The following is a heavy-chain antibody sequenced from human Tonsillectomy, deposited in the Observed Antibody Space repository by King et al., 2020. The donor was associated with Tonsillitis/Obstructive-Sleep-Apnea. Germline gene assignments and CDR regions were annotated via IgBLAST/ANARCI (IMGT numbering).Heavy chain of an antibody. CDR1: GFTFSSYW. V-gene: IGHV3-7*03. J-gene: IGHJ3*02. D-gene: IGHD3-22*01. Sequence: VQLVESGGGLVQPGGSLRLSCAASGFTFSSYWMSWVRQAPGKGLEWVANIKEDGSEKYYVDYVKGRITISRDNAKNSLYLQRNSLRAEDTAVYYCARVLVYFDGSGYRAFDIWGQGTMVTVSS. CDR2: IKEDGSEK. CDR3: ARVLVYFDGSGYRAFDI.